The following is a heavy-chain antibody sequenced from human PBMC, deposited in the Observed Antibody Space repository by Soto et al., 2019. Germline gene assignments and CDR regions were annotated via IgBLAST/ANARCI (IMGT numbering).Heavy chain of an antibody. J-gene: IGHJ4*02. D-gene: IGHD6-19*01. V-gene: IGHV4-31*03. CDR2: IYYSGST. Sequence: SETLSLTCTVSGGSISSGGYYWSWIRQHPGKGLEWIGYIYYSGSTYYNPSLKSRVTISVDTSKNQFSLKLSSVTAADTAVYYCARTKSPGYSSGWYYWGQGTLVTVSS. CDR1: GGSISSGGYY. CDR3: ARTKSPGYSSGWYY.